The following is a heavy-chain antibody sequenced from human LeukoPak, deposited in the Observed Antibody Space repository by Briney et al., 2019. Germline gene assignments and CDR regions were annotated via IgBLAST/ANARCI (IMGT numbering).Heavy chain of an antibody. CDR1: GGSLSSGGYY. D-gene: IGHD1-7*01. CDR2: IYYSGST. Sequence: SETLSLTCTVSGGSLSSGGYYWSWVRQHPGTGLEWLGYIYYSGSTYYNPSLKSRVTISVDTSKNLFSLKLSSVTAADTAVYYCARGGELLRPLNYYGMDVWGKGTTVTVSS. CDR3: ARGGELLRPLNYYGMDV. J-gene: IGHJ6*04. V-gene: IGHV4-31*03.